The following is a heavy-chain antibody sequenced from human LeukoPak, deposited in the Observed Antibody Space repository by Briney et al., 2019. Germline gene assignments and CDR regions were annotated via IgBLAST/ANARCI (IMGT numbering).Heavy chain of an antibody. J-gene: IGHJ4*02. CDR2: ISTTASHT. CDR3: ARGEYTVRGVVITNFDN. D-gene: IGHD3-10*01. CDR1: GFLFSSYS. Sequence: GGSLRLSCAASGFLFSSYSMNWVRQAPGEGLEWVSSISTTASHTYYADSLKGRFTISRDNAKNSLYLQMNSLRVEDTAVYYCARGEYTVRGVVITNFDNWGQGTLVTVSS. V-gene: IGHV3-21*06.